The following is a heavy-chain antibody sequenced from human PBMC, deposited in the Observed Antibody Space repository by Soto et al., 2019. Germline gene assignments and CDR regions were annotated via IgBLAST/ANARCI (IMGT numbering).Heavy chain of an antibody. J-gene: IGHJ6*02. V-gene: IGHV3-23*01. D-gene: IGHD3-10*01. CDR2: ISGGGGST. CDR1: GFTFSGFA. CDR3: AKEDFMVRGYYYYGMDV. Sequence: EVQLLESGGGLVQPGGSLRLSCAASGFTFSGFAMGWVRQAPGKGLEWVSGISGGGGSTFYADSVKGRFTISRDNSKNTLWLQMNSLRAEDTAVYFCAKEDFMVRGYYYYGMDVWGQGTTVTVSS.